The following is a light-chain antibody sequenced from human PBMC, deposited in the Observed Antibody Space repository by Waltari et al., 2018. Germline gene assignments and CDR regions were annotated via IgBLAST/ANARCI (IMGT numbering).Light chain of an antibody. Sequence: DIQMTQSPSSLSASVGDRVTITCRSSQGISNYLAWYQQKPGKVPKLLIYAASTLQSGVPSRFSGSGSGTDFTLTISSLQPEDVATYYCQKYNSAPLFTFGPGTKVDIK. CDR2: AAS. V-gene: IGKV1-27*01. J-gene: IGKJ3*01. CDR1: QGISNY. CDR3: QKYNSAPLFT.